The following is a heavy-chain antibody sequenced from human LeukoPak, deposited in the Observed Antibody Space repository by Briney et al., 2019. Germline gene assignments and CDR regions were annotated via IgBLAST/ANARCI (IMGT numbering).Heavy chain of an antibody. CDR2: ISNSGST. D-gene: IGHD2-15*01. Sequence: PSETLSLTCTVSGGPITSHYWTWIRQSPVKGLEWIGDISNSGSTSYNPSLESRVTISINTSKSQFSLKLSSVTAADTAVYYCGRDALVGYFSYYYMDVWGKGTTVTVSS. CDR1: GGPITSHY. CDR3: GRDALVGYFSYYYMDV. J-gene: IGHJ6*03. V-gene: IGHV4-59*11.